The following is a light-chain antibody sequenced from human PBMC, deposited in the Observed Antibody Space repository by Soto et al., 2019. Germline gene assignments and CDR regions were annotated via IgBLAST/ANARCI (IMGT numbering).Light chain of an antibody. J-gene: IGKJ1*01. Sequence: DIPMTQSPPSLSASVGDRVNITCRASQSIDKYLNWYQHKAGTAPEVLIYGASSLQSGVPSRFSGSGSGTDFTLTIGSLQPEDFATYFCQQSYSPPRTFGQGTKVEI. V-gene: IGKV1-39*01. CDR3: QQSYSPPRT. CDR1: QSIDKY. CDR2: GAS.